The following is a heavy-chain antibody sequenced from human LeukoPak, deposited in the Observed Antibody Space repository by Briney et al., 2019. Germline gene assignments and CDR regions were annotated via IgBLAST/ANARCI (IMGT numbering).Heavy chain of an antibody. Sequence: GGSLRLSCAASGFTFSSYGMHWVRQAPGKGLEWVAVIWYDGSNKYYADSVKGRFAISRDNSKNTLYLQMNSLRAEDTAVYYCARVKAPVTGWPYYYYYGMDVWGQGTTVTVSS. J-gene: IGHJ6*02. V-gene: IGHV3-33*01. CDR3: ARVKAPVTGWPYYYYYGMDV. CDR1: GFTFSSYG. D-gene: IGHD3-9*01. CDR2: IWYDGSNK.